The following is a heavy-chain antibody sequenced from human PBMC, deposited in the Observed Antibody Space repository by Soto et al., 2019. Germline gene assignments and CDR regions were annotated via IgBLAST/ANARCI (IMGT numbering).Heavy chain of an antibody. J-gene: IGHJ5*02. CDR2: ISYDGSNK. Sequence: LRLSCAASGFTFSSYAMHWVRQAPGKGLEWVAVISYDGSNKYYADSVKGRFTISRDNSKNTLYLQMNSLRAEDTAVYYCARDAGYCSSTSCYPYNWFDPWGQGTLVTVSS. CDR3: ARDAGYCSSTSCYPYNWFDP. CDR1: GFTFSSYA. D-gene: IGHD2-2*01. V-gene: IGHV3-30-3*01.